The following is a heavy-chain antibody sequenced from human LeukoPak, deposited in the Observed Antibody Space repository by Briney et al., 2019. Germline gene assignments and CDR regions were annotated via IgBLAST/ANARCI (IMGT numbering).Heavy chain of an antibody. V-gene: IGHV3-30*04. J-gene: IGHJ4*02. CDR1: GFTFSSYA. CDR3: ARVGSSNFDF. Sequence: GGSLRLSCAASGFTFSSYAMQWVRQAPGKGLEWVAVISRDGSNEYYADSVKGRFTISRDKSKRTLYLQMNSLRPEDTAMYYCARVGSSNFDFWGQGTLVTVSS. CDR2: ISRDGSNE. D-gene: IGHD2-15*01.